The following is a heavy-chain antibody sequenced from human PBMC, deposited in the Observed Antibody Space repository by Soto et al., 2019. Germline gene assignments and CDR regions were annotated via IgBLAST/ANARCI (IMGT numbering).Heavy chain of an antibody. D-gene: IGHD2-8*02. CDR1: GYIFNGYA. Sequence: QVQVVQSGAEEKKPGASVKVSCKASGYIFNGYAMHWVRQAPGQRLEWMAWINGGNGNTRYSQKFQGRVTISRDTSANTVHMELSSLRSEDTAVYYCARAGTVFVLLGNYYGMDVWGQGTTVTVSS. CDR3: ARAGTVFVLLGNYYGMDV. CDR2: INGGNGNT. J-gene: IGHJ6*02. V-gene: IGHV1-3*05.